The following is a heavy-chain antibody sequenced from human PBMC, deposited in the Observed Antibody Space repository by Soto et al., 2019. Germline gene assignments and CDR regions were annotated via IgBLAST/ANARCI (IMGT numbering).Heavy chain of an antibody. Sequence: GGSLRLSCAASGFTFSSYGMHWVRQAPGKGLEWVAVISYDGSNKYYADSVKGRFTISRDNSKNTLYLQMNSLRAEDTAVYYCAKDSEDIVVVPAAKAGYYYYYMDVWGKGTTVTVSS. V-gene: IGHV3-30*18. CDR2: ISYDGSNK. J-gene: IGHJ6*03. CDR3: AKDSEDIVVVPAAKAGYYYYYMDV. CDR1: GFTFSSYG. D-gene: IGHD2-2*01.